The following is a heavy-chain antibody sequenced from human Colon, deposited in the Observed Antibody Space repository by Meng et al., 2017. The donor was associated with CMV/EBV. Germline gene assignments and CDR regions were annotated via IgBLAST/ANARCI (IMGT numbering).Heavy chain of an antibody. D-gene: IGHD6-13*01. CDR1: GFTFNNYQ. Sequence: GGSLRLSCAASGFTFNNYQMNWVRQAPGKGLEWVSSISNDNTFIHYADSVKGRFTISRDNAKNSVFLQMNGLRVEDTAVYYCARDIPPTGYSSSWHDFYYYGLDVWDQGTTVTVSS. CDR3: ARDIPPTGYSSSWHDFYYYGLDV. J-gene: IGHJ6*02. V-gene: IGHV3-21*01. CDR2: ISNDNTFI.